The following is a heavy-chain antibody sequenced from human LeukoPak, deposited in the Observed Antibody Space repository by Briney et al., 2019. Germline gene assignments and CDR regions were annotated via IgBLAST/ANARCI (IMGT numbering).Heavy chain of an antibody. CDR3: AKDLGDMVRGVTLGY. J-gene: IGHJ4*02. D-gene: IGHD3-10*01. Sequence: PGGSLRLSCAASGFTSSSYGMHWVRQAPGKGLEWVAVISYDGSNKYYADSVKGRFTISRDNSKNTLYLQMNSLRAEDTAVYYCAKDLGDMVRGVTLGYWGQGTLVTVSS. CDR1: GFTSSSYG. CDR2: ISYDGSNK. V-gene: IGHV3-30*18.